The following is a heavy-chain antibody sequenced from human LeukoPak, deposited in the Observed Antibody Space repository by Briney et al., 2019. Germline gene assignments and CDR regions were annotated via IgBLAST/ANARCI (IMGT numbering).Heavy chain of an antibody. D-gene: IGHD1-1*01. Sequence: ASVKVSCKGSGSTFTSYGISWVRQAPGQGLEWMVWISAYSGNTNYAQKLQGRVTMTTDTSTSTAYMELRSLRSDDTAVYYCARVPQPLPYYYYMDVWGKGTTVTVSS. V-gene: IGHV1-18*01. J-gene: IGHJ6*03. CDR2: ISAYSGNT. CDR3: ARVPQPLPYYYYMDV. CDR1: GSTFTSYG.